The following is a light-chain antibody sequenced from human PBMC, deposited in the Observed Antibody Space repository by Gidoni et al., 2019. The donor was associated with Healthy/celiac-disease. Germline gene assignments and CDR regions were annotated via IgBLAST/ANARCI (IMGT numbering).Light chain of an antibody. V-gene: IGKV4-1*01. CDR3: QQYYSSPFT. CDR1: QSLLYSSKNKNY. CDR2: WAS. J-gene: IGKJ3*01. Sequence: DIVMTQSPDSLAVSLGERATINCKSSQSLLYSSKNKNYLAWYQQKPGQPPKLLIYWASTRESGVPDRFSGSGSGTDFTLTISSLQAEDVAVYYCQQYYSSPFTFGPGTKVDLK.